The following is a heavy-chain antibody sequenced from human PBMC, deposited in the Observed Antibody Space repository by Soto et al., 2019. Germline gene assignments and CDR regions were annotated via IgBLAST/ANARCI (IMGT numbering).Heavy chain of an antibody. Sequence: SETLSRTCTVSGGSISSYYWIWIRQPPGKGLEWIGYIYYSGSTNYNPSLKSRVTISVDTSKNQFSLKLSSVTAADTAVYYCARDGGDGYNIFGYWGQGTLVTVSS. CDR2: IYYSGST. CDR3: ARDGGDGYNIFGY. CDR1: GGSISSYY. J-gene: IGHJ4*02. D-gene: IGHD3-9*01. V-gene: IGHV4-59*01.